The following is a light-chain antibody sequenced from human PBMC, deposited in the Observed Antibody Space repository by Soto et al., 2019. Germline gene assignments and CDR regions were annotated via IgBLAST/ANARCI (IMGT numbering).Light chain of an antibody. V-gene: IGKV1-5*03. CDR2: RAS. Sequence: DIQMTQSPSTLSASVGDRVTITCRASQSINIWLAWFQQKPGKAPKLLIYRASTLESGVPTRFSGSGSGTEFTLTISSLQPDDFTTYYCQQYDTNPLTFGGGTKVDIK. CDR3: QQYDTNPLT. CDR1: QSINIW. J-gene: IGKJ4*01.